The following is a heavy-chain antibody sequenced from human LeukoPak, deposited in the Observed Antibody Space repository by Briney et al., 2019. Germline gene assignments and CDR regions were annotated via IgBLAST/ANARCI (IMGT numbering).Heavy chain of an antibody. J-gene: IGHJ4*02. D-gene: IGHD2-2*02. V-gene: IGHV3-7*04. CDR3: AKEGDYCSSSGCYKRGTDY. CDR1: GLTFSIYW. CDR2: IKEDGSVI. Sequence: GGSLRLSCVASGLTFSIYWMSWVRRAPGRGPEWLAIIKEDGSVIWDVESVRGRFTISRDNAKNSLYLQMNSLRVEDTAVYFCAKEGDYCSSSGCYKRGTDYWGQGTLVSVS.